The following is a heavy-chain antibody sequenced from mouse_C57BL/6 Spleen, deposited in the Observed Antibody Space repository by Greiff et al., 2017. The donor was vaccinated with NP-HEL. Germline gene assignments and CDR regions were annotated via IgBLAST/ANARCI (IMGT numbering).Heavy chain of an antibody. Sequence: EVQLQQSGPELVKPGASVKISCKASGYSFTDYNMNWVKQSNGKSLEWIGVINPNYVTTSYNQKFKGKATLTVDHSSSTAYLQLNSLTSEDSAVYYCATATVVATHAMDYWSQGASATVSS. V-gene: IGHV1-39*01. CDR2: INPNYVTT. CDR1: GYSFTDYN. D-gene: IGHD1-1*01. J-gene: IGHJ4*01. CDR3: ATATVVATHAMDY.